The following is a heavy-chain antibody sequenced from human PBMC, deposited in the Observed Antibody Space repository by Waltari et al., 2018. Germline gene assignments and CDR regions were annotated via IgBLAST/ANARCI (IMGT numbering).Heavy chain of an antibody. D-gene: IGHD2-8*02. CDR2: ISANNGKT. CDR3: VKDGSGAGFTFDY. Sequence: QVHLVQSGGEVKTPGASVKVSCKASGYNFISYSFTWVRQAPGQGLEWMGWISANNGKTNYAQKFQGRLTMTTDTSTSTAYMELRSLTSDDTAVYYCVKDGSGAGFTFDYWGQGTLVTVSS. J-gene: IGHJ4*02. CDR1: GYNFISYS. V-gene: IGHV1-18*01.